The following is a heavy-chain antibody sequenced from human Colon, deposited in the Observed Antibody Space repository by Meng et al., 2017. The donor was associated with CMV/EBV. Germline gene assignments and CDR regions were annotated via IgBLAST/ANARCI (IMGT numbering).Heavy chain of an antibody. Sequence: ASVKVSCKASGYTFTSNYMHWVRQAPGQGLEWMGIINPSGGSTSYAQKFQGRVTMTRDTSTSTVYMELSSLRSEDTAVYYCARDTVAGTFPDYWGQGTLVTVSS. CDR2: INPSGGST. J-gene: IGHJ4*02. CDR1: GYTFTSNY. D-gene: IGHD6-19*01. V-gene: IGHV1-46*01. CDR3: ARDTVAGTFPDY.